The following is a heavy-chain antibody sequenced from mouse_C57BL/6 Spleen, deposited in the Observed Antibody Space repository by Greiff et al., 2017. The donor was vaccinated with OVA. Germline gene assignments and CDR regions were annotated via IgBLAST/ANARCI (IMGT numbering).Heavy chain of an antibody. D-gene: IGHD2-3*01. CDR1: GYTFTSYW. Sequence: QVQLQQPGAELVRPGSSVKLSCKASGYTFTSYWMHWVQQRPIQGLAWIGNIDPSDSENHYNQKFKEKATLTVDKSSSKAYMQLSSLTSEDSAVYYCARRDDGSSMDYWGQGTSVTVSS. J-gene: IGHJ4*01. CDR2: IDPSDSEN. V-gene: IGHV1-52*01. CDR3: ARRDDGSSMDY.